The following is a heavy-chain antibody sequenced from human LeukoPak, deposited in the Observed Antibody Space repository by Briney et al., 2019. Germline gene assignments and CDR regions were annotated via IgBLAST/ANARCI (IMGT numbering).Heavy chain of an antibody. Sequence: ASVKVSCKASGYTFTSYYMHWVRQAPRQGLEWMGIINPSSGSTSYAQKFQGRVTMTRDTSTNTVYMEPSSRRSEDTAVYYCARAGGGPPSYWGQGTLVTVS. CDR1: GYTFTSYY. CDR2: INPSSGST. V-gene: IGHV1-46*01. D-gene: IGHD2-15*01. J-gene: IGHJ4*02. CDR3: ARAGGGPPSY.